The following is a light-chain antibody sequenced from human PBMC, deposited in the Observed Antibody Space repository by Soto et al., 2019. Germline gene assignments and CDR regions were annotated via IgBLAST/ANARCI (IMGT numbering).Light chain of an antibody. CDR1: SSDVGGYNY. CDR3: CSHAGSYIYV. J-gene: IGLJ1*01. CDR2: DVS. V-gene: IGLV2-11*01. Sequence: QSALTQPRSVSGSPGQSVTISCTGTSSDVGGYNYVSWYQQHPGKAPKLMIYDVSKRPSGVPDRFSGFNSGNTASLTISGLQDEDEADYSCCSHAGSYIYVFGTGTKLTVL.